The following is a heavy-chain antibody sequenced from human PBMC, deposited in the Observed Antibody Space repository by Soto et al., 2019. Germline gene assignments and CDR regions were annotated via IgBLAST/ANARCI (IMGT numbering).Heavy chain of an antibody. J-gene: IGHJ4*02. CDR2: IYPGDSDT. D-gene: IGHD3-16*02. V-gene: IGHV5-51*01. CDR3: ARADNYDYIWGSYRSFDY. Sequence: PGESLKISCKGSGYSFTSYWIGWVRQMPGKGLEWMGIIYPGDSDTRYSPSFQGQVTISADKSISTAYLQWSSLKASDTAMYYCARADNYDYIWGSYRSFDYWGQGTLVTVSS. CDR1: GYSFTSYW.